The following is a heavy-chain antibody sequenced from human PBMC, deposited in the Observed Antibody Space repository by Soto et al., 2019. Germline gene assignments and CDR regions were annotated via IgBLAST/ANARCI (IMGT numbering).Heavy chain of an antibody. Sequence: GGSLRLSCAASGFTFSSYAMSWVRQAPGKGLEWVSAISGSGGSTYYADSVKGRFTISRDNSKNTLYLQMNSLRAEDTAVYYCAKSPKFTVPAAQPYNWFDPWGQGTLVTVSS. CDR3: AKSPKFTVPAAQPYNWFDP. J-gene: IGHJ5*02. CDR2: ISGSGGST. V-gene: IGHV3-23*01. CDR1: GFTFSSYA. D-gene: IGHD2-2*01.